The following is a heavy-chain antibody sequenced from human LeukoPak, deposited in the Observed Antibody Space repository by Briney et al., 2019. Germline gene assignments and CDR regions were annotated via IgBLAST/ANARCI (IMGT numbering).Heavy chain of an antibody. CDR1: QLPSAAFA. CDR2: ISGDGVST. CDR3: AKESGKFDY. V-gene: IGHV3-43*02. Sequence: SFSCVASQLPSAAFALPWVRQVVVKVLEWVSLISGDGVSTFYADSVKGRFSISRDNSKNSLYLEMTSLRTEDAAMYYCAKESGKFDYWGQGTLVAVSS. J-gene: IGHJ4*02.